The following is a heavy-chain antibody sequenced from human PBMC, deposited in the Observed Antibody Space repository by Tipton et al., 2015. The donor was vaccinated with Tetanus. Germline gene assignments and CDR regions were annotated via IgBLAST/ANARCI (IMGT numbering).Heavy chain of an antibody. J-gene: IGHJ3*01. V-gene: IGHV4-31*03. D-gene: IGHD2-2*01. CDR3: ARRSYCSSSRCFDAFDL. Sequence: TLSLTCTVSGASINAGGYLWTWVRQRPGKGLEWIGNIYYTAHNSYNPSLESRLTISIDTSKNQFSLKLSSVTAADTAVYYCARRSYCSSSRCFDAFDLWGQGTMVTVSS. CDR1: GASINAGGYL. CDR2: IYYTAHN.